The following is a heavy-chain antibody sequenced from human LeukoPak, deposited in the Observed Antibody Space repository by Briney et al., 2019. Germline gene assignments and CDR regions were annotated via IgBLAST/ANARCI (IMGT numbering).Heavy chain of an antibody. J-gene: IGHJ4*02. CDR3: ARDPLVIVGATNIYFDY. D-gene: IGHD1-26*01. Sequence: ASVKVSCKASGYTFTGYYMHWVRQAPGQGLEWMGWISAYNGNTNYAQKLQGRVTMTTDTSTSTAYMELRSLRSDDTAVYYCARDPLVIVGATNIYFDYWGQGTLVTVSS. V-gene: IGHV1-18*04. CDR2: ISAYNGNT. CDR1: GYTFTGYY.